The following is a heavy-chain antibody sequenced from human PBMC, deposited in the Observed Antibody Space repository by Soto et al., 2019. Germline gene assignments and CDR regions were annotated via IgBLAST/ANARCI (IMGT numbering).Heavy chain of an antibody. CDR1: GFTFGDYA. Sequence: GGSLRLSCTASGFTFGDYAMSWFRQAPGKGLEWVGFIRSKAYGGTTEYAASVKGRFTISRDDSKSIAYLQMNSLKTEDTAVYYCTARSSSSFSLDYWGQGTLVTVSS. D-gene: IGHD6-6*01. CDR2: IRSKAYGGTT. CDR3: TARSSSSFSLDY. V-gene: IGHV3-49*03. J-gene: IGHJ4*02.